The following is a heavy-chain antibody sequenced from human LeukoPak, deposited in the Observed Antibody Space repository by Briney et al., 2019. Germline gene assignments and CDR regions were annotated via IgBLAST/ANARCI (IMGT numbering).Heavy chain of an antibody. J-gene: IGHJ5*02. V-gene: IGHV4-59*01. CDR3: ARDYYGSGSYYTSWFDP. D-gene: IGHD3-10*01. Sequence: PSETLSLTCTVSGVSISSYYWSWIRQPPGKGLEWIGYIYYSGSTNYNPSLKSRVTISVDTSKNQFSLKLSSVTAADTAVYYCARDYYGSGSYYTSWFDPWGQATLVTVSS. CDR2: IYYSGST. CDR1: GVSISSYY.